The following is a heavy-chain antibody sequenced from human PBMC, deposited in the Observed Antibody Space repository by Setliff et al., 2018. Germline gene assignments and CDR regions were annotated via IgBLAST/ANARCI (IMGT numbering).Heavy chain of an antibody. CDR3: AGTYYNFWSALDYYYYGMDV. V-gene: IGHV1-2*06. D-gene: IGHD3-3*01. J-gene: IGHJ6*02. Sequence: ASVKVSCKASGYTFTGYYMHWVRQAPGQGLEWMGRINPNSGGTNYAQRFQGRVTMTTDTSTSTVYMELSSLRSEDTAVYYCAGTYYNFWSALDYYYYGMDVWGQGTTVTVS. CDR2: INPNSGGT. CDR1: GYTFTGYY.